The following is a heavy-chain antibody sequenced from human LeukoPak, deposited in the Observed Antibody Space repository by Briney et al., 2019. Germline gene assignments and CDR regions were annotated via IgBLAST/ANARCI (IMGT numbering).Heavy chain of an antibody. J-gene: IGHJ4*02. Sequence: GGSLRLSCVVSGFTFSTYSMNWVRQAPGKGMEWVSYISSTSGTMNYADSVKGGLTISTDSAKNSLYLQMNSLRAEDTAVYFCARELKFAMAAFDYWGQGTLVSVSS. CDR2: ISSTSGTM. V-gene: IGHV3-48*01. D-gene: IGHD5-18*01. CDR3: ARELKFAMAAFDY. CDR1: GFTFSTYS.